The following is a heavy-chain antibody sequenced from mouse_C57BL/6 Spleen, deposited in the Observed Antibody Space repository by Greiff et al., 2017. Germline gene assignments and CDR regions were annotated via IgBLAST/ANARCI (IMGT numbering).Heavy chain of an antibody. D-gene: IGHD4-1*01. CDR2: LSSGGDYI. V-gene: IGHV5-9-1*02. CDR1: GFTFSSYA. CDR3: TRNWDDYFDY. J-gene: IGHJ2*01. Sequence: EVKLVESGEGLVKPGGSLKLSCAASGFTFSSYAMSWVRQTPEKRLEWVAYLSSGGDYIYYADTVTGRFTISRDNARNTLYLQMSSLKSEDTAMDYCTRNWDDYFDYWGQGTTLTVSS.